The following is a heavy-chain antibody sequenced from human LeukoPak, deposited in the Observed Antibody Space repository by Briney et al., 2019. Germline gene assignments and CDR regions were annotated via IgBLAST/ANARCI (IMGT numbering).Heavy chain of an antibody. CDR1: GDSISSYY. Sequence: SETLSLTCTVSGDSISSYYWSWIRQPPGKGLEWIGYISYSGSTNYNPSLKSRVTISVDTSKNQFSLKLGSVTAADTAVYYCARDRWFGSWGQGTLVTVSS. CDR2: ISYSGST. V-gene: IGHV4-59*01. J-gene: IGHJ5*01. CDR3: ARDRWFGS.